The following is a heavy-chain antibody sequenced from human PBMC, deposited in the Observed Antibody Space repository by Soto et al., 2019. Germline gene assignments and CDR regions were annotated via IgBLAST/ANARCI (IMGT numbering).Heavy chain of an antibody. Sequence: GGSLRLSCAASGFSFSNYEMNWVRQAPGKGLEWVAYISSGGSTVHYADSVRGRFTVSRDNARNSLYPQMNTLRVEDTALYYCARDRAAGGYWGQGTLVTVSS. V-gene: IGHV3-48*03. CDR3: ARDRAAGGY. D-gene: IGHD6-13*01. J-gene: IGHJ4*02. CDR2: ISSGGSTV. CDR1: GFSFSNYE.